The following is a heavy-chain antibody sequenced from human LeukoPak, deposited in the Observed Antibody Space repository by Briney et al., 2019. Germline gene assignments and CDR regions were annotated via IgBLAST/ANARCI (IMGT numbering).Heavy chain of an antibody. CDR3: AKPSADSGSYSAQFDY. V-gene: IGHV3-23*01. J-gene: IGHJ4*02. CDR1: GFTFSSYA. CDR2: ISGSGGST. D-gene: IGHD1-26*01. Sequence: GGSLRLSCAASGFTFSSYAMSWVRQAPGKGLEWVSAISGSGGSTYYVDSVKGRFTISRDNSKNTLYLQMNSLRAEDTAVYYCAKPSADSGSYSAQFDYWGQGTLVTVSS.